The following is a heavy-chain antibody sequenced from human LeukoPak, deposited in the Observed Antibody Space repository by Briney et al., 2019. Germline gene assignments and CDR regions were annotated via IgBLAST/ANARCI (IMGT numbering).Heavy chain of an antibody. CDR1: GASISSYY. CDR2: IYYSGST. D-gene: IGHD6-19*01. Sequence: SETLSLTCTVSGASISSYYWNWIRQPPGKGLEWIGYIYYSGSTNYNPSLRSRVTISVDTSKNQFSLKLSSVTAADTAVYYCARGSSGWFNWFDPWGQGTLVTVSS. CDR3: ARGSSGWFNWFDP. V-gene: IGHV4-59*01. J-gene: IGHJ5*02.